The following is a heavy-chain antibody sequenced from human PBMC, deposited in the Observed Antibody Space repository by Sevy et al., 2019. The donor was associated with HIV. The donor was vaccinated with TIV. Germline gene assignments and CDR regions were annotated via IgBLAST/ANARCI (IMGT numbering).Heavy chain of an antibody. D-gene: IGHD6-19*01. J-gene: IGHJ6*02. CDR1: GGSISDHY. CDR3: ARDTSGYSSGWYPYYNYYGLDV. CDR2: IHYFGSP. V-gene: IGHV4-59*11. Sequence: SETLSLTCTVSGGSISDHYWNWIRQPPGKGLEWIGQIHYFGSPNYNPSLKSRVTISLDTSNNRFSLKLSSVNAADTAVYYCARDTSGYSSGWYPYYNYYGLDVWGQGTTVTVSS.